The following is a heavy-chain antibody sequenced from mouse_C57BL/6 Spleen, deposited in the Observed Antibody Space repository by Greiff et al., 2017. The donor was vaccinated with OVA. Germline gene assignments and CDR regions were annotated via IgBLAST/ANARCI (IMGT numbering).Heavy chain of an antibody. CDR2: IDPSDSYT. V-gene: IGHV1-59*01. J-gene: IGHJ4*01. CDR3: ARRVTGSLAIDY. CDR1: GYTFTSYW. D-gene: IGHD4-1*01. Sequence: QVQLQQPGAELVRPGTSVKLSCKASGYTFTSYWMHWVKQRPGQGLEWIGEIDPSDSYTNYNQKFKGKATLTVDTSSSTAYMQLSSLTSEDSAVFYCARRVTGSLAIDYWGQGTSVTVSS.